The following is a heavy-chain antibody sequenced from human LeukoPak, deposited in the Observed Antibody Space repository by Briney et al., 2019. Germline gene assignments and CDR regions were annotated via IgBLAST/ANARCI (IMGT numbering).Heavy chain of an antibody. CDR3: ARDSHYYDSSGYWFEH. J-gene: IGHJ1*01. V-gene: IGHV1-69*05. Sequence: SVKVSCKPCGGTFSSYAISWVRQAPGQGLEWMGRIIPIFGTANYAQKFQGRVTITTDESTSTAYMELSSLRSEDTAVYYCARDSHYYDSSGYWFEHWGQGTLVTVSS. CDR2: IIPIFGTA. CDR1: GGTFSSYA. D-gene: IGHD3-22*01.